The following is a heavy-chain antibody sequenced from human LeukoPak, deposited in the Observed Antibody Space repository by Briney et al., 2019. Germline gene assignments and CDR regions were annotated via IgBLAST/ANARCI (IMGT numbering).Heavy chain of an antibody. J-gene: IGHJ4*02. V-gene: IGHV4-34*01. CDR1: GGSLSGYY. Sequence: SETLSLTCAVYGGSLSGYYWTWIRQPPGKGLEWIGEIKQSERTNYNPSLKSRVTISIDTSKNQFSLKLTSVTAADTAVYYCAREGLKNVHNPLGYWGQGTLVTVPS. D-gene: IGHD5-24*01. CDR2: IKQSERT. CDR3: AREGLKNVHNPLGY.